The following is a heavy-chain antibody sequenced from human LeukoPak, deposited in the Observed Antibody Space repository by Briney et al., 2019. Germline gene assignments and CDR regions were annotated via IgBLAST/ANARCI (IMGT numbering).Heavy chain of an antibody. CDR1: GFTFSSYW. CDR2: IKQDVSEK. D-gene: IGHD6-13*01. Sequence: GGSLRLSCAASGFTFSSYWMSWVRQAPGKGLEWVANIKQDVSEKYYVDSVKGRFTISRDNAKNSLYLQMNSLRAEDTAVYYCARDKIEAAVSGSLFDHWGQGTLVTVSS. V-gene: IGHV3-7*01. J-gene: IGHJ5*02. CDR3: ARDKIEAAVSGSLFDH.